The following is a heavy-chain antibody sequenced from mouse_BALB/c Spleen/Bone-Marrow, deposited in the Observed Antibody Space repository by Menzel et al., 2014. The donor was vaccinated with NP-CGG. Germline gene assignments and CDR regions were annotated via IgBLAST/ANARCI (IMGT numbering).Heavy chain of an antibody. CDR3: ASYRYAWYFDV. J-gene: IGHJ1*01. CDR1: GFNIKDTY. Sequence: VQLQQPGAELVKPGASVKLSCTASGFNIKDTYMHWVKLRPEQGLEWIGRIDPANGNTKYDPKFQGKATLTADTSSNTAYLQLSSLTSQDTAVYYCASYRYAWYFDVWGAETPGTVSS. V-gene: IGHV14-3*02. CDR2: IDPANGNT. D-gene: IGHD2-14*01.